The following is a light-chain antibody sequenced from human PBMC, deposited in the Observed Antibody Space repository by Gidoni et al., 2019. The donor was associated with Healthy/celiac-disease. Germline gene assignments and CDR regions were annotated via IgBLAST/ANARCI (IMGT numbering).Light chain of an antibody. Sequence: DIQMTQSPSSLSASVGDRVTITCRASQSISSYLNWYHQEPGKAPKLLIYAASSLQSGVPSRFSGSGSGTDFTLIISSLQPEDFATYYCQQSYSAPYTFGQGTKLEIK. CDR2: AAS. CDR1: QSISSY. V-gene: IGKV1-39*01. CDR3: QQSYSAPYT. J-gene: IGKJ2*01.